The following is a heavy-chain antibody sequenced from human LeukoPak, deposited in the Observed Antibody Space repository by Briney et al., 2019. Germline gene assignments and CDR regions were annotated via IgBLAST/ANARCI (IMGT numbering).Heavy chain of an antibody. J-gene: IGHJ4*02. CDR2: VYYSGGP. D-gene: IGHD3-10*01. CDR3: ARSSYYYGSGSYLDF. V-gene: IGHV4-59*13. Sequence: SETLSLTCTVSGGPISSYYGSWIRQPPGRGLEWPGYVYYSGGPNYNPSLKSRLTISVDTSKNQFSLKLSSVNAADTAVYYCARSSYYYGSGSYLDFWGQGTLVTVSS. CDR1: GGPISSYY.